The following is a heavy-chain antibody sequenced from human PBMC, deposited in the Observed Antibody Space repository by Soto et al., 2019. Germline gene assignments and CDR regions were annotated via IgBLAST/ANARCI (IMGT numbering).Heavy chain of an antibody. V-gene: IGHV4-59*08. CDR1: GGSISSYY. CDR3: ARHNCSSTSCYDRNWFDP. Sequence: SETLSLTCTVSGGSISSYYWSWIRQPPGKGLEWIGYIYYSGSTNYNPSLKSRVTISEDTPKNQFSLKLSSVTAADTAVYYCARHNCSSTSCYDRNWFDPWGQGTLVTVSS. J-gene: IGHJ5*02. CDR2: IYYSGST. D-gene: IGHD2-2*01.